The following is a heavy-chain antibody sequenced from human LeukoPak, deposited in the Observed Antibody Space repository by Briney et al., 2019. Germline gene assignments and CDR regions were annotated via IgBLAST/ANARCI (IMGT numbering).Heavy chain of an antibody. J-gene: IGHJ3*02. CDR1: GYSLTSYW. CDR3: ARLRSSSWFNAFDI. D-gene: IGHD6-13*01. CDR2: IYPGDSDT. V-gene: IGHV5-51*01. Sequence: GESLKISCKGSGYSLTSYWIGWVRLMPGKGLEWMGIIYPGDSDTRYSPSFQGQVTISADKSISTAYLQWSSLKASDTAMYYCARLRSSSWFNAFDIWGQGTMATVSS.